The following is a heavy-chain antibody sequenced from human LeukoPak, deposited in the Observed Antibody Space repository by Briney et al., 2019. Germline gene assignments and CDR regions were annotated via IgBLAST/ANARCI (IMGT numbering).Heavy chain of an antibody. V-gene: IGHV4-34*01. J-gene: IGHJ4*02. CDR1: GGSFSGYY. D-gene: IGHD2-2*01. Sequence: SETLSLTCAVYGGSFSGYYWSWIRQPPGKGLEWIGEINHSGSTNYNPSLKSRVTISVDTSKNQFSLKLSSVTAADTAVYYCARGHFRDIVVVPAATPAFDYWGQGTLGTVSS. CDR2: INHSGST. CDR3: ARGHFRDIVVVPAATPAFDY.